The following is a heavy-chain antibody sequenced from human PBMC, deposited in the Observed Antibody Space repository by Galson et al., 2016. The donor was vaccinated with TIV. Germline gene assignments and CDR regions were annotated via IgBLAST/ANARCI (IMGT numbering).Heavy chain of an antibody. J-gene: IGHJ4*02. CDR1: GYTFTGYY. CDR3: ARGYGDGDY. CDR2: INPSGGST. D-gene: IGHD4-17*01. Sequence: SVKVSCKASGYTFTGYYVHWVRQAPGQGLEWMGIINPSGGSTTYAQTFQGRVTMTRDTSTRTVYMEVSSLRSDDTAVYYCARGYGDGDYWGQGTLVTVSS. V-gene: IGHV1-46*01.